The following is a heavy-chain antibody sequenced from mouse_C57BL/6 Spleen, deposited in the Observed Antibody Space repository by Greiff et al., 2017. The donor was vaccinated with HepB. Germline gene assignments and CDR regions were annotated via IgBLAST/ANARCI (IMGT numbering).Heavy chain of an antibody. Sequence: EVKLQESGGGLVQPGGSMKLSCAASGFTFSDAWMDWVRQSPEKGLEWVAEIRNKANNHATYYAESVKGRFTISRDDSKSSVYLQMNSLRAEDTGIYYCTRLTLRSLAMDYWGQGTSVTVSS. J-gene: IGHJ4*01. V-gene: IGHV6-6*01. CDR1: GFTFSDAW. CDR2: IRNKANNHAT. CDR3: TRLTLRSLAMDY. D-gene: IGHD1-1*01.